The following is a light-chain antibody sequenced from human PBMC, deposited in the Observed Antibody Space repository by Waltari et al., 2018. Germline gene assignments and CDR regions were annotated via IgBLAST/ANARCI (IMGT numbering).Light chain of an antibody. CDR2: GVS. CDR3: CSYTTTTTWV. Sequence: QSALTQPASVSGSPGHSITISCSGTGSDIGGFNYVSWYQQRPGKAPKLLIYGVSQRPSGVSDRFSGSKSGNRASLTISGLQAEDDSDYYCCSYTTTTTWVFGGGTKLTVL. V-gene: IGLV2-14*03. CDR1: GSDIGGFNY. J-gene: IGLJ3*02.